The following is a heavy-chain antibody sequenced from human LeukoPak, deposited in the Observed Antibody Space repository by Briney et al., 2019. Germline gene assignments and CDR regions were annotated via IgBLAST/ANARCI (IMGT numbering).Heavy chain of an antibody. Sequence: SETLSLTCTVSGGSISSSSYYWGWIRQPPGKGLEWIGSIYYSGSTYYNPSLKSRVTISVDTSKNQFSLKLSSVTAADTAVYYCARASAYSSSSGVNYWGQGTLVTVSS. CDR1: GGSISSSSYY. V-gene: IGHV4-39*01. CDR2: IYYSGST. D-gene: IGHD6-6*01. CDR3: ARASAYSSSSGVNY. J-gene: IGHJ4*02.